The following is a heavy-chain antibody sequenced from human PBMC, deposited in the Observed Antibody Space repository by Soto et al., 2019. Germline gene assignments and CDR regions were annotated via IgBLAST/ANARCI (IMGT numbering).Heavy chain of an antibody. J-gene: IGHJ6*03. CDR2: IYYSGST. V-gene: IGHV4-30-4*01. D-gene: IGHD3-22*01. Sequence: SETLSLTCTVSGGSISSGDYYWSWIRQPPGKGLEWIGYIYYSGSTYYNPSLKSRVTISIDTSKNQFSLKLSSVTVADTSFYYCAGGGSIVVATRRLMDVSGKGTTVTVSS. CDR3: AGGGSIVVATRRLMDV. CDR1: GGSISSGDYY.